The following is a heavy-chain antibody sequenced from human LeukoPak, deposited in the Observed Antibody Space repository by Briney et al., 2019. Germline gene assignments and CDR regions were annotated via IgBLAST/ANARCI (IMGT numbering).Heavy chain of an antibody. D-gene: IGHD6-6*01. CDR2: IIPILGIA. J-gene: IGHJ4*02. V-gene: IGHV1-69*04. Sequence: ASVKVSCKASGGTFSSYAISWVRQAPGQGLEWMGRIIPILGIANYAQKFQGRVTITADKSKSTAYMELSSLRSEDTAVYYCARDLASSSSCTWGQGTLVTVSS. CDR1: GGTFSSYA. CDR3: ARDLASSSSCT.